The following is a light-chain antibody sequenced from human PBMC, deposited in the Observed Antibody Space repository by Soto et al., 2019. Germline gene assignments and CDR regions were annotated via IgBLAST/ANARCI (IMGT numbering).Light chain of an antibody. Sequence: QSVLTQPASVSGSPGQSITISCTGTSSDVGGYNYVSWYQQYPGKAPKLMIYEVSNRPSGVSNRFSGSKSGNTASLTISGLQTEDEADYYCCSYAGSSTYVFGTGTKLTVL. V-gene: IGLV2-23*02. CDR3: CSYAGSSTYV. CDR2: EVS. J-gene: IGLJ1*01. CDR1: SSDVGGYNY.